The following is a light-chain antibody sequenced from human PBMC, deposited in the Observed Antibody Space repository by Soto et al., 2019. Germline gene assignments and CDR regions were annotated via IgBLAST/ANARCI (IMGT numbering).Light chain of an antibody. Sequence: QSALTQPASVSGSPGQSITISCTGTSSDVGGYNYVSWYQQHPGKAPKLIIYEVSNRPSGVSNRFSGSKSGNTASLTISGLQAEDEADYYCNSYTSSTTLVFSGGTKLTVL. CDR3: NSYTSSTTLV. J-gene: IGLJ3*02. V-gene: IGLV2-14*01. CDR2: EVS. CDR1: SSDVGGYNY.